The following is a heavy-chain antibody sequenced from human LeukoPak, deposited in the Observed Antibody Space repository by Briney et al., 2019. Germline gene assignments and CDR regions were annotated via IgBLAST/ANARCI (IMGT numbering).Heavy chain of an antibody. CDR2: ISNSASVT. CDR1: GFTFSDYY. CDR3: AGDGSGTGAFDI. Sequence: GGSLRLSCAASGFTFSDYYMSWIRQAPGKGLEWILYISNSASVTYYADSVKGRFAISRDNSKNTLYLQMNSLRAEDTAVYYCAGDGSGTGAFDIWGQGTMVTVSS. D-gene: IGHD3-10*01. V-gene: IGHV3-11*04. J-gene: IGHJ3*02.